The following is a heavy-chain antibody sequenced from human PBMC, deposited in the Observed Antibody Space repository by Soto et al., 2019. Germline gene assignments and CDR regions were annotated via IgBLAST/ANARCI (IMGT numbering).Heavy chain of an antibody. D-gene: IGHD1-7*01. J-gene: IGHJ6*03. CDR3: AGTTSHYWYYMDV. CDR1: GDXVSSNSAA. Sequence: PSQTLSLTCAISGDXVSSNSAAWNWIRQSPSRGLEWLGRTYYRSRWYNDYAVSVRSRITVNPDTSKNQFSLQLTSVTPEDTAVYYCAGTTSHYWYYMDVWGKGTTVTVSS. V-gene: IGHV6-1*01. CDR2: TYYRSRWYN.